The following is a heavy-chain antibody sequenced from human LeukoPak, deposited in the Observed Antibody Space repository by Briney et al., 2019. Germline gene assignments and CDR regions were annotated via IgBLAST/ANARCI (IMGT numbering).Heavy chain of an antibody. CDR1: GFTFNNYW. CDR2: ISGDGSTT. D-gene: IGHD5-18*01. V-gene: IGHV3-74*01. Sequence: GGSLRLPCAASGFTFNNYWMHWVRQAPGKGLVWVSRISGDGSTTSYADSVKGRFTISRDNAKNTLYLQMNSLRAEDTAVYYCAVRGYTYGLDYWGQGTLVTVSS. CDR3: AVRGYTYGLDY. J-gene: IGHJ4*02.